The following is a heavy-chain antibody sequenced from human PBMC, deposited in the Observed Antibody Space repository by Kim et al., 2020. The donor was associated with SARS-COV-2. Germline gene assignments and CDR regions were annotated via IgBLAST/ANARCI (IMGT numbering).Heavy chain of an antibody. CDR3: TEIALG. CDR2: GNNYAT. Sequence: GNNYATAYAASVKGRFTISRDDSKNTAYLQMNSLKTEDTAVYYCTEIALGWGQGTLVTVSS. V-gene: IGHV3-73*01. D-gene: IGHD6-13*01. J-gene: IGHJ1*01.